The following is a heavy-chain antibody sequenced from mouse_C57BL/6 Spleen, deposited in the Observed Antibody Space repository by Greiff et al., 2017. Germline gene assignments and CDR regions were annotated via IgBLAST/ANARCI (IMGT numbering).Heavy chain of an antibody. Sequence: EVQLVESGGGLVQPKGSLKLSCAASGFSFNTYAMNWVRQAPGKGLEWVARLSSNSNNYANYYADSVKDRFTISKDESESMLYLQMNSLKSEDTAMYYCVRRRSNHWYFDVWGKGTTVTVSS. D-gene: IGHD2-5*01. CDR1: GFSFNTYA. CDR3: VRRRSNHWYFDV. V-gene: IGHV10-1*01. J-gene: IGHJ1*03. CDR2: LSSNSNNYAN.